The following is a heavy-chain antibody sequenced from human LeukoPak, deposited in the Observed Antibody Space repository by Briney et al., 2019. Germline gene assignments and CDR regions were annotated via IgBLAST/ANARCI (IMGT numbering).Heavy chain of an antibody. D-gene: IGHD2-2*01. CDR2: IIPIFGTA. Sequence: ASVKVSCKSSGCTFSNYAISWVRQAPGQGLEWMGRIIPIFGTANYAQKFQGRVTVPPDESTSTAYMELRSPRSEHTAVYSCTRDLTSPDIVVVPASNWFDPWGQGTLVTVSS. V-gene: IGHV1-69*15. J-gene: IGHJ5*02. CDR1: GCTFSNYA. CDR3: TRDLTSPDIVVVPASNWFDP.